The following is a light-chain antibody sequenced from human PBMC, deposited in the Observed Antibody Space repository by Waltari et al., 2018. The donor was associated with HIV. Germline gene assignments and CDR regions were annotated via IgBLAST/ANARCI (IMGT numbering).Light chain of an antibody. V-gene: IGLV2-23*01. CDR2: EGT. J-gene: IGLJ2*01. Sequence: QSALTQPASVSGSPGRSITLSCTRPSSYIGRYNFVSWFQQHQGKVPKLVIFEGTERPSGVCYRFSGSKSGNTASLTISGLQAEDEADYYCCSYAGSSTLIVGGGTRLTFL. CDR1: SSYIGRYNF. CDR3: CSYAGSSTLI.